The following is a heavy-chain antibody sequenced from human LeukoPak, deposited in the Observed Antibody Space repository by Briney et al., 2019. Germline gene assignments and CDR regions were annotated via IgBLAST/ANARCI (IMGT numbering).Heavy chain of an antibody. CDR1: GFTFTDYW. V-gene: IGHV3-74*01. J-gene: IGHJ4*02. CDR2: IYSDGSST. Sequence: GGSRRLSCAASGFTFTDYWLHWVRQAPGKGLVWVSRIYSDGSSTTYADSVKGRFTISRDNAKNTLYLQMNCLRAEDTAVYYCARAKGGNSYYFDYWGQGNLVSVSS. CDR3: ARAKGGNSYYFDY. D-gene: IGHD4-23*01.